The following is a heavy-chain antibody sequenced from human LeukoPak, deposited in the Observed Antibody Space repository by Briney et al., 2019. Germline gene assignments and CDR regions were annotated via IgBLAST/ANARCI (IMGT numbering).Heavy chain of an antibody. CDR3: ARGAYYYED. Sequence: GGSLRLSCVASGFTFSFYSMNWVRQAPGKGLEWVSYISSSSTIYYADSVKGRFTISRDNAKNSLYLQMNSLRAEDTAVYYCARGAYYYEDWGQGTLVTVSS. J-gene: IGHJ4*02. CDR1: GFTFSFYS. CDR2: ISSSSTI. V-gene: IGHV3-48*01. D-gene: IGHD3-22*01.